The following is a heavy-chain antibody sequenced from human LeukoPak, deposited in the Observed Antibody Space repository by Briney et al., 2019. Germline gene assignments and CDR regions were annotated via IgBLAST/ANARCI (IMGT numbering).Heavy chain of an antibody. V-gene: IGHV4-59*01. CDR3: AKEATTDYYYYYYMDV. CDR2: IHYSRSA. J-gene: IGHJ6*03. CDR1: GDSISSYY. D-gene: IGHD1-1*01. Sequence: PSETLSLTCTVSGDSISSYYWTWIRQPPGKGLECIGYIHYSRSANYNPSLKSRVSISVDASKNQFSLNLTSVTAADTAVYYCAKEATTDYYYYYYMDVWGKGTTVTVSS.